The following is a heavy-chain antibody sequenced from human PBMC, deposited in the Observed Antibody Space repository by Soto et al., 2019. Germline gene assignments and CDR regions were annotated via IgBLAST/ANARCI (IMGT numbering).Heavy chain of an antibody. V-gene: IGHV3-23*01. CDR1: GFTFRIYA. J-gene: IGHJ6*02. Sequence: GGSLRLSCAASGFTFRIYAMSWVRQAPGKGLEWVSAISGSGGSTYYADSVKRRFTISRDNSKNTLYLQMNSLRAEDTAVYYCEKGPGVVPAPNEYYYYSMDVSGQGTTLTVSS. D-gene: IGHD2-2*01. CDR2: ISGSGGST. CDR3: EKGPGVVPAPNEYYYYSMDV.